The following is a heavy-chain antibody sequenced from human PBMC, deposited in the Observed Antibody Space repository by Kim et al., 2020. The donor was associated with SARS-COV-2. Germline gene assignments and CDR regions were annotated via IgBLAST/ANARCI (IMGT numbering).Heavy chain of an antibody. V-gene: IGHV3-11*01. J-gene: IGHJ3*02. D-gene: IGHD2-21*02. Sequence: GGSLRLSCAASGFTFSDYYMSWIRQAPGKGLEWVSYISSSGSTIYYADSVKGRFTISRDNAKNSLYLQMNSLRAEDTAVYYCARDLAYCGGDCYSDDAFDIWGQGTMVTVSS. CDR3: ARDLAYCGGDCYSDDAFDI. CDR1: GFTFSDYY. CDR2: ISSSGSTI.